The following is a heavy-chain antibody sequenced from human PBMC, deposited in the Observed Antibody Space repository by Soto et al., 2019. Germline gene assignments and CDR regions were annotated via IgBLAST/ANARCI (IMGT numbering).Heavy chain of an antibody. V-gene: IGHV4-4*02. CDR3: TRGVPGAYNYFDP. D-gene: IGHD3-10*01. CDR2: IFQTGST. CDR1: NGSVSSGNW. Sequence: QVQLQESGPGLVKPSGTLSLTCAVSNGSVSSGNWWSWVRQTPGKGLEWIGEIFQTGSTKYNPSLKRRVTMSVDKSKNQFSLKVTCVTAADTAVYFCTRGVPGAYNYFDPWGQGTLVTVSS. J-gene: IGHJ5*02.